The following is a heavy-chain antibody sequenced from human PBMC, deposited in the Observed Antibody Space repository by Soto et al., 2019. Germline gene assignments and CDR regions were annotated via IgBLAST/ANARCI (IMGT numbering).Heavy chain of an antibody. J-gene: IGHJ4*02. D-gene: IGHD3-16*01. CDR2: ISYDGNNK. V-gene: IGHV3-30-3*01. Sequence: QVQLVESGGGVVQPGRSLRLSCAGSGFTFSSYAMHWVRQAPGKGLEWVAVISYDGNNKNYADSVRGRFTISRDNSKNTLFLQMNSLRAEDTAVYYCAGLYDYYFDCWGQGTRVTVSS. CDR3: AGLYDYYFDC. CDR1: GFTFSSYA.